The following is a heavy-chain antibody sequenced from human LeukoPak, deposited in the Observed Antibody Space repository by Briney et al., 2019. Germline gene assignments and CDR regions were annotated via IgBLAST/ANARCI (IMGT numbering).Heavy chain of an antibody. CDR1: GFTFISHA. D-gene: IGHD2-15*01. V-gene: IGHV3-23*01. J-gene: IGHJ4*02. CDR2: ITFSGSST. Sequence: GGSLRLSCVASGFTFISHAMSWVRQPPGMGPEWVSAITFSGSSTNYADSVKGRFTISRDNSKNTPYLQMNSLTVEDTAFYYCAKVKGWWPPTSADYWGQGTLVTVSS. CDR3: AKVKGWWPPTSADY.